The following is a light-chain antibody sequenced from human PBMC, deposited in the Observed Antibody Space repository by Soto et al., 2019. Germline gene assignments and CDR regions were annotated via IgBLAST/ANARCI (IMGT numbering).Light chain of an antibody. Sequence: QSALTQPASVSGSPGQSITISCTGTSSDVGSHNLVSWYQQHPGQAPKLMIYEVSKRPLGVSARFSASKSGNTASLTISGTQAMDEADYYCQAWDSSTVVFGGGTKVTVL. CDR2: EVS. CDR1: SSDVGSHNL. V-gene: IGLV2-14*02. CDR3: QAWDSSTVV. J-gene: IGLJ2*01.